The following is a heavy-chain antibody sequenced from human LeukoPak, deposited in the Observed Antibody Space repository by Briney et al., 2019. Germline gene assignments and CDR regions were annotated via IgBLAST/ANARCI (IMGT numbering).Heavy chain of an antibody. CDR1: GFTFSSYS. J-gene: IGHJ5*02. CDR2: ISSSSSTI. Sequence: GGSLRLSCAASGFTFSSYSMNWVRQAPGKGLEWVSYISSSSSTIYYADSVKGRFTISRDNAKNSLYLQMNSLRAEDTAVYYCARDEPTHIRYFDWWNWFDPWGQGTLVTVSS. D-gene: IGHD3-9*01. CDR3: ARDEPTHIRYFDWWNWFDP. V-gene: IGHV3-48*04.